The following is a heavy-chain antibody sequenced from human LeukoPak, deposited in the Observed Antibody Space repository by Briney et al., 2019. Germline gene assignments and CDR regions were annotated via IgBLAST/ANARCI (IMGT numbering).Heavy chain of an antibody. Sequence: GGSLRLSCTASGFTFSNYGMSWVRQAPGKGLEWVSVISGSGGSTYYADSVKGRFTISRDNSKNTLYLQMNSLRAEDTAVYYCAKDRVGAMLYFDYWGQGTLVTVSS. J-gene: IGHJ4*02. CDR3: AKDRVGAMLYFDY. CDR2: ISGSGGST. V-gene: IGHV3-23*01. D-gene: IGHD1-26*01. CDR1: GFTFSNYG.